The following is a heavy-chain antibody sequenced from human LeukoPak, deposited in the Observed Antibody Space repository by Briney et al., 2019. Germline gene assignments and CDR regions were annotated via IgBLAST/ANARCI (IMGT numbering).Heavy chain of an antibody. CDR1: GFTVSSNY. D-gene: IGHD1-1*01. CDR2: IYSGGST. Sequence: PGGSLRLSCAASGFTVSSNYMSWVRQAPGKGLEWVSVIYSGGSTYYADSVKGRFTISRDNSKNTLDLQMNSLSAEDTAIYYCVREGLGGTPYRGNFDYWGQGTLVAVSS. CDR3: VREGLGGTPYRGNFDY. V-gene: IGHV3-53*01. J-gene: IGHJ4*02.